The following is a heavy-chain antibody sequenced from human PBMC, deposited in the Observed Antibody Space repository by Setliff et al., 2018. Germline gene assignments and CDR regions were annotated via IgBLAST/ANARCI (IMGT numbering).Heavy chain of an antibody. CDR1: GYTFSAFY. Sequence: RASVKVSCKASGYTFSAFYIYWVRQAPGQGLEWVGRINTNKGGTNYAQKFQGRVTLSRDTSITTAYMELSRLRADDTAVYYCASVDWGYSSNWSIDDWGQGTLVTVSS. CDR3: ASVDWGYSSNWSIDD. D-gene: IGHD6-13*01. J-gene: IGHJ4*02. CDR2: INTNKGGT. V-gene: IGHV1-2*06.